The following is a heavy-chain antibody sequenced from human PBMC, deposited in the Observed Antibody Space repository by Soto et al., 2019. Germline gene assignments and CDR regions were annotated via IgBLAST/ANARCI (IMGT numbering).Heavy chain of an antibody. Sequence: ASVKVSCKASGYTFTSYAMHWVRQAPGQRVEWPGWINAGDGNTKYSQNFQGRVTITRDTSASTIYMELSSLRSEDTAVYYCARDPRIDGRYNWFGPWGQGTLVTVSS. CDR1: GYTFTSYA. J-gene: IGHJ5*02. CDR3: ARDPRIDGRYNWFGP. CDR2: INAGDGNT. V-gene: IGHV1-3*01. D-gene: IGHD1-26*01.